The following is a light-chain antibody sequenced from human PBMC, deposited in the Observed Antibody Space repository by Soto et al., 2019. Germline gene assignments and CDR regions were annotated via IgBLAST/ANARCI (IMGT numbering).Light chain of an antibody. CDR3: QQYGSSRLT. J-gene: IGKJ4*01. CDR2: GAS. V-gene: IGKV3-20*01. Sequence: IVLTQSPGTLSLSPGERATLSCRASQSVSSSYLAWYQQKPGQAPRLLIYGASSRATGIPDRFSGSGSGTDFTLTISSLEPEDFAVYYCQQYGSSRLTFGGGTKVEIK. CDR1: QSVSSSY.